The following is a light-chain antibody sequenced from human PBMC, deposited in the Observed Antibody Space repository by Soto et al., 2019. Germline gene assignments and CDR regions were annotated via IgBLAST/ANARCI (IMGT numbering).Light chain of an antibody. CDR2: GAS. CDR3: HHYDSSPFT. J-gene: IGKJ3*01. Sequence: EVVLMQSPGTLSLAPGERATLSCRASQSVSANYLAWYQQKLGQAPRLLIYGASSRATGIPDRFSGSGSGTDFTLTVSRLEPEDFAVYYCHHYDSSPFTFGPGTKVDIK. CDR1: QSVSANY. V-gene: IGKV3-20*01.